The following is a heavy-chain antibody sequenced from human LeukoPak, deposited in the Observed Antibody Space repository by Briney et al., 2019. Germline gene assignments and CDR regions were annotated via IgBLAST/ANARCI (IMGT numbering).Heavy chain of an antibody. Sequence: SETLSLTCTVSGGSISSYYWSWIRQPPGKGLEWIGYIYYSGSTNYNPSLKSRVTISVDTSKNQFSLKLSSVTAADTAVYYCARGPPRYCSSTSCPGAFDIWGQGTMVTVSS. CDR3: ARGPPRYCSSTSCPGAFDI. J-gene: IGHJ3*02. V-gene: IGHV4-59*01. CDR2: IYYSGST. CDR1: GGSISSYY. D-gene: IGHD2-2*01.